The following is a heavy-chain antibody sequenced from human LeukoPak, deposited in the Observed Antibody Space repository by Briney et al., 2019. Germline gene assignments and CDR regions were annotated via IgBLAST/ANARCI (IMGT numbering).Heavy chain of an antibody. J-gene: IGHJ5*02. CDR3: AREGTSGGLNWLDP. CDR1: GGSISSYY. D-gene: IGHD3-10*01. V-gene: IGHV4-4*07. Sequence: SETLSLTCTVSGGSISSYYWSWIRQPAGKGLEWIGRIYTSGSTNYNPSLKSRVTMSVDTSKSQFSLRLSSGNAADTAVYFCAREGTSGGLNWLDPWGQGTLVTVSS. CDR2: IYTSGST.